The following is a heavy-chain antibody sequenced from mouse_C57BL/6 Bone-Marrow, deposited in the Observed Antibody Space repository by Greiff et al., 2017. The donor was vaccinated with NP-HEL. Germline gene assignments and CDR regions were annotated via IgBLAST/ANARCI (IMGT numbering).Heavy chain of an antibody. J-gene: IGHJ3*01. D-gene: IGHD2-3*01. CDR3: SWLLQTWFAY. CDR1: GYTFTDYY. CDR2: INPNNGGT. V-gene: IGHV1-26*01. Sequence: EVQLQQSGPELVKPGASVKISCKASGYTFTDYYMNWVKQSHGKSLEWIGDINPNNGGTSYNQKFKGKATLTVDKSSSTAYMELRSLTSEDSAVYYCSWLLQTWFAYWGQGTLVTVSA.